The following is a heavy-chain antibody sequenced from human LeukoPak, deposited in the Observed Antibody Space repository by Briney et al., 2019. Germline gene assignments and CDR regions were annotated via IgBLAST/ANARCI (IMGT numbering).Heavy chain of an antibody. CDR2: ISRSGGIT. CDR1: GFTFSSHG. D-gene: IGHD3-16*01. Sequence: GGTLRLSCAASGFTFSSHGMNWVRQAPGKGLEWVSGISRSGGITYYTDSVKGRFTISRDNSKNTQSLQMNSLRAEDTAVYYCAKDDDWGRYKHWGQGTLVTVSS. CDR3: AKDDDWGRYKH. V-gene: IGHV3-23*01. J-gene: IGHJ1*01.